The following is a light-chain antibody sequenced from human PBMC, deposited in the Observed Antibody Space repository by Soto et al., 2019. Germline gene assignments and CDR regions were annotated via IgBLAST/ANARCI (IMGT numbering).Light chain of an antibody. J-gene: IGLJ1*01. CDR3: CSYAGSTAYL. CDR1: SSDVGGFNS. Sequence: QSVLTQPRSVSGSPGQSVTISCTGTSSDVGGFNSVSWYQQHPGKAPKLMIYDVNKRPSGVPDRFSGSKSGSTASLTISGLQAEDEADYYCCSYAGSTAYLFGTGTKVTVL. V-gene: IGLV2-11*01. CDR2: DVN.